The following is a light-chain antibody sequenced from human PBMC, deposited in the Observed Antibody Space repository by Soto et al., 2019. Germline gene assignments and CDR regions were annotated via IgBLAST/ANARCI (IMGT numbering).Light chain of an antibody. CDR3: CSYAPRGTWV. CDR1: SSDVGSYNL. CDR2: EVN. J-gene: IGLJ7*01. V-gene: IGLV2-23*02. Sequence: QSALTQPASVSGSPGQSITISCSGTSSDVGSYNLVSWYQQHPGKAPKVIIYEVNKRPSGVSNRFSGSKSGNTASLTISGLQAEDEAAYFCCSYAPRGTWVFGGGTQLTVL.